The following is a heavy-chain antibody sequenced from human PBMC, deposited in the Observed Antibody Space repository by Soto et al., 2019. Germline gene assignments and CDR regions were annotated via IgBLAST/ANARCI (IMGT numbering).Heavy chain of an antibody. J-gene: IGHJ4*02. CDR2: ISSSSSYT. D-gene: IGHD5-18*01. Sequence: QVQLVESGGGLVKPGGSLRLSCAASGFTFSDYYMSWIRQAPGKGLEWVSYISSSSSYTNYADSVKGRFTISRDNAKNSLYLQMNSLRAEDTAVYYCAREDSDTAMADYWGQGTLVTVSS. CDR3: AREDSDTAMADY. CDR1: GFTFSDYY. V-gene: IGHV3-11*06.